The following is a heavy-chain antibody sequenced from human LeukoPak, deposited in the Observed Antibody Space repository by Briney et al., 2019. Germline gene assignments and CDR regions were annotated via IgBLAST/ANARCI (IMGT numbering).Heavy chain of an antibody. V-gene: IGHV3-48*03. CDR2: ISSSGSTI. Sequence: GGSLRLSCAASGFTFSSYEMNWVRQAPGKGLEWVSYISSSGSTIYYADSVKGRFTISRDNAKNSLYLQMNSLRAEDTAVYYCAKSFGPVIAAAGSGADWGQGTLVTVSS. J-gene: IGHJ4*02. CDR3: AKSFGPVIAAAGSGAD. CDR1: GFTFSSYE. D-gene: IGHD6-13*01.